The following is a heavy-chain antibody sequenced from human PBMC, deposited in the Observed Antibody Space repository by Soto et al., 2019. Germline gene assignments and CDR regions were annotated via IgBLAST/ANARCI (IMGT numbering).Heavy chain of an antibody. CDR1: GFRFNSYS. J-gene: IGHJ4*02. Sequence: PGGSLRLSCEASGFRFNSYSMNWVRQAPQKGLEWVSLIDARSNYIYYADSVKGRFTISRDNARNSLYLQMDSLRVEDTAVYYCVRENEMAGATSAFEYWGQGTPVTVPQ. CDR2: IDARSNYI. V-gene: IGHV3-21*06. CDR3: VRENEMAGATSAFEY. D-gene: IGHD1-26*01.